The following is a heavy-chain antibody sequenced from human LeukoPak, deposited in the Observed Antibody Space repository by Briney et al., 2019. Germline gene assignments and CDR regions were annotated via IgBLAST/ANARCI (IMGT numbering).Heavy chain of an antibody. D-gene: IGHD3-10*01. CDR1: GFTFSRYW. CDR3: ARFAKGYGSGDIDY. Sequence: GGALRPSCVASGFTFSRYWMSWVRQARGKGLEGVGNIKQDGGQKHYVDSVRGRFIISRDNAKTSLHLQMNSLRAEDTAVYYCARFAKGYGSGDIDYWGQGTLVTVSS. CDR2: IKQDGGQK. V-gene: IGHV3-7*01. J-gene: IGHJ4*02.